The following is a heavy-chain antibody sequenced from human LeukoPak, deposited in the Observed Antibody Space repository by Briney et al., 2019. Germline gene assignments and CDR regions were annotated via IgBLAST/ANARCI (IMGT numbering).Heavy chain of an antibody. CDR1: GGSISGSSYS. CDR2: IYYSGST. J-gene: IGHJ6*02. V-gene: IGHV4-39*07. D-gene: IGHD2-15*01. CDR3: AGGAYYYSGMDV. Sequence: SETLSLTCTVSGGSISGSSYSWGWIRQPPGKGLEWIGSIYYSGSTYYNPPLKSRVTISVDPSKNQFSLKLSSVTAADTAVYYCAGGAYYYSGMDVWGQGTTVTVSS.